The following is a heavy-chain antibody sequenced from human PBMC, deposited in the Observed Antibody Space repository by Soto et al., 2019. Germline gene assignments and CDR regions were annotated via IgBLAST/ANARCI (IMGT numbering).Heavy chain of an antibody. D-gene: IGHD2-15*01. CDR1: GYIFTAYS. V-gene: IGHV1-46*01. CDR3: AREENCRGGTCYSEYFHH. Sequence: ASVKVSCKISGYIFTAYSMRWVRQAPGQGLEWMGVVNPSGGSAHYAQSFEGRVTLTRDTSTSTFYMELSSLRSEDTAVYYCAREENCRGGTCYSEYFHHWGQGTLVTVSS. J-gene: IGHJ1*01. CDR2: VNPSGGSA.